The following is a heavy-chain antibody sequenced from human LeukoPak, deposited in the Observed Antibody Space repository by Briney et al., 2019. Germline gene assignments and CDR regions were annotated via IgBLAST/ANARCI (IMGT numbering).Heavy chain of an antibody. V-gene: IGHV3-66*04. CDR2: IYSGGST. CDR1: GFTVSNNY. D-gene: IGHD6-13*01. J-gene: IGHJ4*02. Sequence: GGSLRLSCAASGFTVSNNYMSWVRQAPGKGLEWVSAIYSGGSTYYADSVKGRFTISRDSSENTLYLQMNSLRVEDTAVYYCARQQVVQSFDYWGQGTLVTVSS. CDR3: ARQQVVQSFDY.